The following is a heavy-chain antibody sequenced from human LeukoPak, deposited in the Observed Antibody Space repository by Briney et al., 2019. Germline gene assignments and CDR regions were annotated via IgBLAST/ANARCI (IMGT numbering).Heavy chain of an antibody. CDR3: AKDLLKGITIFGVVTRFGFFDY. J-gene: IGHJ4*02. D-gene: IGHD3-3*01. Sequence: GGSLRLSCAASGFTFSSYSMNWVRQAPGKGLEWVSYISSSGSTIYYADSVKGRFTISRDNAKNSLYLQMNSLRAEDTAVYYCAKDLLKGITIFGVVTRFGFFDYWGQGTLVTVSS. CDR2: ISSSGSTI. V-gene: IGHV3-48*04. CDR1: GFTFSSYS.